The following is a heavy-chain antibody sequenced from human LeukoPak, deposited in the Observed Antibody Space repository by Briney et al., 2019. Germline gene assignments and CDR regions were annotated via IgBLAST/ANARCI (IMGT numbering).Heavy chain of an antibody. CDR3: ARNVEFVTLRAVNGFDI. J-gene: IGHJ3*02. Sequence: GSSVKVSCKASGGTFSSYAINWVRQATGQGLEWMGWMNPNSGNTGYAQKFQGRVTITRNTSISTAYMELSSLRSEDTAVYYCARNVEFVTLRAVNGFDIWGQGTMVTVSS. V-gene: IGHV1-8*02. D-gene: IGHD3-10*01. CDR2: MNPNSGNT. CDR1: GGTFSSYA.